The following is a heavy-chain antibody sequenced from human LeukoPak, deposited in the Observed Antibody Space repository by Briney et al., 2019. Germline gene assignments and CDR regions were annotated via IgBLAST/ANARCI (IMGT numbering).Heavy chain of an antibody. J-gene: IGHJ4*02. D-gene: IGHD3-10*01. CDR1: GGTFSSYA. V-gene: IGHV1-69*13. CDR3: ARDEAVGGSGSYYTPPTGY. CDR2: IIPIFGTA. Sequence: SVKVSCKASGGTFSSYAASWVRQAPGQGLEWMGRIIPIFGTANYAQKFQGRVTITADESTSTAYMELSSLRSEDTAVYYCARDEAVGGSGSYYTPPTGYWGQGTLVTVSS.